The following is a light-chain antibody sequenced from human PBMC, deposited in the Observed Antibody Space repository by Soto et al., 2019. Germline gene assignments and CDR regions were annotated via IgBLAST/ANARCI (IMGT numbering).Light chain of an antibody. CDR1: QSINNRY. CDR3: QQFGSSPGFT. J-gene: IGKJ3*01. CDR2: AAS. Sequence: EIVLTQSPGTLSLSPGERATLSCRASQSINNRYLAWYQQKPGQAPRLLIYAASSRATGIPDRFSGSGSGTEFTLTISRLEPEDFAVYYCQQFGSSPGFTFGPGTKVAIK. V-gene: IGKV3-20*01.